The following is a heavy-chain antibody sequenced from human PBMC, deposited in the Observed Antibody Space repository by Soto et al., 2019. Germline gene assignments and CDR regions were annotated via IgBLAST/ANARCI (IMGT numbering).Heavy chain of an antibody. CDR1: GFTFTRYS. J-gene: IGHJ4*02. Sequence: GGSLRLSCAASGFTFTRYSMNWVSQAPGKGLELVSSISSTTNYIYYGDAMKGRFTISRDNAKNSLYLEMNSLRAEDTAVYYCARESEDLTSNFDYWGQGTLVTVSS. CDR2: ISSTTNYI. V-gene: IGHV3-21*06. CDR3: ARESEDLTSNFDY.